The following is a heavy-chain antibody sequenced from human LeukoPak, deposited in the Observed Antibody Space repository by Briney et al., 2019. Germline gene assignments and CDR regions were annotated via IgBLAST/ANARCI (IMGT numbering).Heavy chain of an antibody. CDR3: AKDIQLST. D-gene: IGHD5-24*01. CDR1: GFTFSSAA. Sequence: GGSLRLSCAASGFTFSSAAMTWVRQAPGKGLEWVSLIGSSGGSTYYADSVKGRFTIFRDNSKNTLSLQMNSLRVEDTAIYYCAKDIQLSTWGRGTMVTVSS. J-gene: IGHJ3*01. CDR2: IGSSGGST. V-gene: IGHV3-23*01.